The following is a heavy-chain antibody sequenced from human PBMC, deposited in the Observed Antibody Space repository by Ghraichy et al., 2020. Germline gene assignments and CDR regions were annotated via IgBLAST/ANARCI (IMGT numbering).Heavy chain of an antibody. CDR1: GFTFSSYW. Sequence: GGPLRLSCAASGFTFSSYWMSWVRQAPGKGLEWVANIKQDGSEKYYLDSVKGRFTISRDNAKNSLYLQMNSLRAEDTAVYYCARETNFDWLLLGMDVWGQGTTVTVSS. V-gene: IGHV3-7*01. D-gene: IGHD3-9*01. J-gene: IGHJ6*02. CDR2: IKQDGSEK. CDR3: ARETNFDWLLLGMDV.